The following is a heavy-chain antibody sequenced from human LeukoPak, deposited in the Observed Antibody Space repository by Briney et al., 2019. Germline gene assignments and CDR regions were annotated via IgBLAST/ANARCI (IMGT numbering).Heavy chain of an antibody. V-gene: IGHV4-39*01. Sequence: SETLSLTCTVSGGSISSSSYYWGWLRQPPGKGLEWIGSIYYSGSTYYNPSLKSRVTISVDTSKNQFSLKLSSVTAADTAVYYCARHYKSSHYYMDVWGKGTTVTVSS. CDR3: ARHYKSSHYYMDV. CDR1: GGSISSSSYY. J-gene: IGHJ6*03. CDR2: IYYSGST. D-gene: IGHD1-1*01.